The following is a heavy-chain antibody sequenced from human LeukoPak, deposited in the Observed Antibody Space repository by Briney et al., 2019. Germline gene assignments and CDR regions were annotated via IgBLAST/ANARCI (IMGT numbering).Heavy chain of an antibody. V-gene: IGHV3-11*01. CDR2: ISSSGSTI. J-gene: IGHJ4*02. D-gene: IGHD6-13*01. Sequence: AGGSLRLSCAASGFTFSDYYMSWIRQAPGKGLEWVSYISSSGSTIYYADSVKGRFTISRDNAKNSLYLQMNSLRAGDTAVYYCAREPAAAGSAYDYWGQGTLVTVSS. CDR3: AREPAAAGSAYDY. CDR1: GFTFSDYY.